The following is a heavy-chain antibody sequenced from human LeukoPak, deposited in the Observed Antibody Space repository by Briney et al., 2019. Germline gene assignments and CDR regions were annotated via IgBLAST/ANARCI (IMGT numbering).Heavy chain of an antibody. Sequence: SESLSLTCTVSGGSISSSSYYWGWIRQPPGKGLEWIGSIYYSGSTYYNPSLKSRVTISVDTSKNQFSLKLSSVTAADTAVYYCARPKGLSYSNWFDPWGQGTLVTVSS. CDR1: GGSISSSSYY. CDR2: IYYSGST. J-gene: IGHJ5*02. V-gene: IGHV4-39*01. D-gene: IGHD2-15*01. CDR3: ARPKGLSYSNWFDP.